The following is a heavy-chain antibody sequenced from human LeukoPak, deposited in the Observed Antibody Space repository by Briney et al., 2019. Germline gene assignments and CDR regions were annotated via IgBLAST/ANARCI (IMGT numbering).Heavy chain of an antibody. D-gene: IGHD6-13*01. V-gene: IGHV3-13*01. Sequence: PGGSLRLSCAASGFTFSPYDMHWVRHAAGQPLEWVSGIAPAHDSYYSDSVKGRFTISREDAKNSLYLQMNNLTPGDTAVYYCARGGYRSSSTGIDSWGQGTLVIVST. CDR1: GFTFSPYD. CDR2: IAPAHDS. CDR3: ARGGYRSSSTGIDS. J-gene: IGHJ5*01.